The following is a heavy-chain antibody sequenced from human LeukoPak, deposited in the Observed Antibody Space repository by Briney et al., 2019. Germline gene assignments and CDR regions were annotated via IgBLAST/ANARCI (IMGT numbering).Heavy chain of an antibody. D-gene: IGHD2-21*02. Sequence: PGGSLRLSCAASGFTLNDHYMDWVRQAPGKGREWVGRIKNKRGSYTADYAASVKGRFTISRDDSQDSLYLQMNSLKTEDTAVHYCGRDTATALDYWGQGTLVTVSS. CDR2: IKNKRGSYTA. J-gene: IGHJ4*02. CDR1: GFTLNDHY. CDR3: GRDTATALDY. V-gene: IGHV3-72*01.